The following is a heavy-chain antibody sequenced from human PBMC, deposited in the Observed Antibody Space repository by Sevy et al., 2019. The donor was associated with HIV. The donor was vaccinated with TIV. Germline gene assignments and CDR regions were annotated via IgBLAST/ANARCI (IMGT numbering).Heavy chain of an antibody. J-gene: IGHJ4*02. V-gene: IGHV3-30*04. CDR3: ARDTVSPLLWFGELLF. D-gene: IGHD3-10*01. CDR1: GFTFSSYA. Sequence: GGSLRLSCAASGFTFSSYAMHWVRQAPGKGLEWVAVISYDGSNKYYEDSVKGRFTISRDNSKNTLYLQMNSLRAEDTAVYYCARDTVSPLLWFGELLFWGQGTLVTVSS. CDR2: ISYDGSNK.